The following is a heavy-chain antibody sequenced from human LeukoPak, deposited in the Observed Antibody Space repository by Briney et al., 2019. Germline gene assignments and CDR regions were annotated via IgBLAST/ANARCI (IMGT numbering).Heavy chain of an antibody. CDR1: GFTFSNSA. CDR3: AKGIYSSGWSHFDY. Sequence: GGSLRLSCAASGFTFSNSAMSWVRQAPGKGLEWVSTLSGSGITTYYADSVKGRFTISRDNSKNTLYLQMNSLRAEDTAVYYCAKGIYSSGWSHFDYWGQGTTVTVSS. D-gene: IGHD6-19*01. V-gene: IGHV3-23*01. J-gene: IGHJ4*03. CDR2: LSGSGITT.